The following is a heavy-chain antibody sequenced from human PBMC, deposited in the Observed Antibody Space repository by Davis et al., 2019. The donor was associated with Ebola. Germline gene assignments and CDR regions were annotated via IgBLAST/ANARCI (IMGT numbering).Heavy chain of an antibody. Sequence: PWGSLRLSCAASGFTFSSYAMSWVRQAPGKGLEWVSAISGSGGSTYYADSVKGRFTISRDNSKNTLYLQMNSLRAEDTEVYYCAKGGYYDSSGYSPGYYFDYWGQGTLVTVSS. CDR1: GFTFSSYA. CDR2: ISGSGGST. J-gene: IGHJ4*02. D-gene: IGHD3-22*01. V-gene: IGHV3-23*01. CDR3: AKGGYYDSSGYSPGYYFDY.